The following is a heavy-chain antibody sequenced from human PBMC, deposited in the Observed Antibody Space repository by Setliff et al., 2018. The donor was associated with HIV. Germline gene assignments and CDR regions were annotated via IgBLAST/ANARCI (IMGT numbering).Heavy chain of an antibody. D-gene: IGHD4-4*01. CDR3: APIDPFPHDYSNSSFDY. CDR2: INPIFGTP. V-gene: IGHV1-69*13. Sequence: ASVKVSCKASGDTFNSHAISWVRQAPGQGLEWMGGINPIFGTPNYAQKFKGKLTITADESTSTVYMELSSLRSEDTAVYYCAPIDPFPHDYSNSSFDYWGQGTLVTVSS. J-gene: IGHJ4*02. CDR1: GDTFNSHA.